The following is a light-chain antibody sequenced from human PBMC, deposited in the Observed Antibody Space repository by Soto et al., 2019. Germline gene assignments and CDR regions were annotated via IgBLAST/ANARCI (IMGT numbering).Light chain of an antibody. Sequence: ENVLTQSPGTLSLSPGERATLSCRASQSVGKNYLAWYQQKPGQAPRLLIYGASSRATGIPDRFSGSGSGTDFTLTISRLEPEDFAVYYCQQYDGSSTFGQGTKVEIK. V-gene: IGKV3-20*01. CDR3: QQYDGSST. CDR1: QSVGKNY. CDR2: GAS. J-gene: IGKJ1*01.